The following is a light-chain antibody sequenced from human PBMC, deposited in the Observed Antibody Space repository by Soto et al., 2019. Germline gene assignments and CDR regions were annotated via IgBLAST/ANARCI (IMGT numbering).Light chain of an antibody. J-gene: IGKJ2*01. CDR1: QSISSF. V-gene: IGKV1-39*01. CDR3: QQNYSTPHT. Sequence: DIQMTQSPSSLSASVGDRVTITCRAGQSISSFLNWYQQKPGKAPKLLIYAASIFQSGVPSRFSGSGSGTDFTLTISSLQPEDFATYYCQQNYSTPHTFGQGTKLEIK. CDR2: AAS.